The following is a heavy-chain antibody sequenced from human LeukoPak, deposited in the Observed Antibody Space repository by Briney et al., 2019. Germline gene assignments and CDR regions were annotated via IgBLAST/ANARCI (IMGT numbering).Heavy chain of an antibody. CDR3: ARHRITMVRGVIISSWFDP. J-gene: IGHJ5*02. Sequence: SETLSLTCAVYGGSFSGYYWSWIRQPPGKGLEWIGEINHSGSTNYNPSLKSRVTISVDTSKNQFSLKLSSVTAADTAVYYCARHRITMVRGVIISSWFDPWGQGTLVIVSS. CDR2: INHSGST. V-gene: IGHV4-34*01. D-gene: IGHD3-10*01. CDR1: GGSFSGYY.